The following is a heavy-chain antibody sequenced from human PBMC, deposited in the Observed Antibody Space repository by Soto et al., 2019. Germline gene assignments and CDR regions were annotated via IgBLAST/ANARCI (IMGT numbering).Heavy chain of an antibody. Sequence: QVQLMQSGAEVKKPGSSVKVSCKASGGTFSTSAISWVRQAPGEGLEWVGGIMPVFATPDYAQKFQGRVTISADESTTTAYLELTSLTTDDIAVYYCARDKDRQQLGGNYYYILDVWGQGTAITVSS. D-gene: IGHD3-3*02. V-gene: IGHV1-69*12. CDR2: IMPVFATP. J-gene: IGHJ6*02. CDR3: ARDKDRQQLGGNYYYILDV. CDR1: GGTFSTSA.